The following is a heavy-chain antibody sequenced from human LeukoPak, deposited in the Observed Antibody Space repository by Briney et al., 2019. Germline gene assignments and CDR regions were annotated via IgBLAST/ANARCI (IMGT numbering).Heavy chain of an antibody. CDR1: GFTVSSNY. J-gene: IGHJ5*02. Sequence: PGGSLRLSCAASGFTVSSNYMSWVRQAPGKGLEWVSVIYSGGSTYYADSVKGRFTISRDNSKNTLYLQMNSLRAEDTAVYYCATLHYYDSSGYYYDWFDPWGQGTLVTVSS. D-gene: IGHD3-22*01. CDR3: ATLHYYDSSGYYYDWFDP. V-gene: IGHV3-66*01. CDR2: IYSGGST.